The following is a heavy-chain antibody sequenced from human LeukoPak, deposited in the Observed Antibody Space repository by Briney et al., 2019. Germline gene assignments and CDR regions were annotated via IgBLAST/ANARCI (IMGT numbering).Heavy chain of an antibody. CDR3: ARDSSSYSSGWYGFGY. CDR1: GGSFRSSSYY. D-gene: IGHD6-19*01. V-gene: IGHV4-39*07. Sequence: PSETLSLTCTVSGGSFRSSSYYWGWIRQTPGKGLEWIGCIYYSGSTYYNPSLKSRVTISVDTSENQFSLKLSSVTAADTAVYYCARDSSSYSSGWYGFGYWGQGTLVTVSS. CDR2: IYYSGST. J-gene: IGHJ4*02.